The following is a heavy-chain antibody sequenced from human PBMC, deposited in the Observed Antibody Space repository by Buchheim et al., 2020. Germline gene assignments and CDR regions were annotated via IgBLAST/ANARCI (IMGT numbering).Heavy chain of an antibody. CDR1: GGSISSGGYY. J-gene: IGHJ5*02. CDR2: IYYSGST. CDR3: SGVKIAVVVAARRSWFDP. V-gene: IGHV4-31*03. Sequence: QVQLQESGPGLVKPSQTLSLTCTVSGGSISSGGYYWSWIRQHPGKGLEWIGYIYYSGSTYYNPSLKSRVTISVDTSKIQFSLKLSSVTAADTAVYYCSGVKIAVVVAARRSWFDPWGQGTL. D-gene: IGHD2-15*01.